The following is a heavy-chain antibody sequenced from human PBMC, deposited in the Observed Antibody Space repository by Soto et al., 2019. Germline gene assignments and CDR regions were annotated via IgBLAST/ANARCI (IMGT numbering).Heavy chain of an antibody. V-gene: IGHV1-2*02. CDR1: GYIFTDYY. CDR3: ARDVLHRGLRQNWFDP. J-gene: IGHJ5*02. Sequence: ASVKVSCKASGYIFTDYYMHWVRQAPGQGLEWMGWINPNSGGTNYAQKFQGRVTMTRDTSISTAYMELSRLRSDDTAVYYCARDVLHRGLRQNWFDPWGQGTLVTVSS. CDR2: INPNSGGT. D-gene: IGHD5-12*01.